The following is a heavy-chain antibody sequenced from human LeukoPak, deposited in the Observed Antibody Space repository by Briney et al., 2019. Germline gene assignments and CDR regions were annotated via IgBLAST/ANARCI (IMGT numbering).Heavy chain of an antibody. Sequence: SETLSLTCTVSGGSISNYHWSWIRQPAGKGLEYIGRVFSSGTTNYNPSLMSRVTMSVDTSKNQFALNLSSVTAADTAVYYCARDRGHGGNSYFDHWGQGTLVTVSS. V-gene: IGHV4-4*07. J-gene: IGHJ4*02. D-gene: IGHD4-23*01. CDR3: ARDRGHGGNSYFDH. CDR2: VFSSGTT. CDR1: GGSISNYH.